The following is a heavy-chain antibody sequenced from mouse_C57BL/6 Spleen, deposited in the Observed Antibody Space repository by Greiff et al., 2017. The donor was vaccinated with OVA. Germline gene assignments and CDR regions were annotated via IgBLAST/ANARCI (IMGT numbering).Heavy chain of an antibody. CDR2: FHPYNDDT. V-gene: IGHV1-47*01. CDR3: ARGYYGSSSFDY. CDR1: GYTFTTYP. Sequence: VKVVESGAELVKPGASVKMSCKASGYTFTTYPIEWMKQNHGKSLEWIGNFHPYNDDTKYNEKFKGKATLTVEKSSSTVYLELSRLTSDDSAVYYCARGYYGSSSFDYWGQGTTLTVSS. J-gene: IGHJ2*01. D-gene: IGHD1-1*01.